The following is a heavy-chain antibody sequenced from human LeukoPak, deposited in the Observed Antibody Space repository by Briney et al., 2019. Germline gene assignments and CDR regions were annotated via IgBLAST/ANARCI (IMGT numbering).Heavy chain of an antibody. CDR2: ISGSGGST. CDR3: AKDPSGWYYLDY. V-gene: IGHV3-23*01. J-gene: IGHJ4*02. Sequence: PGGSLRLSCAASGFTFSSYAMSWARQAPGKGLEWVSAISGSGGSTYYADSVKGRFTISRDNSKNTLYLQMNSLRAEDTAVYYCAKDPSGWYYLDYWGQGTLVTVSS. CDR1: GFTFSSYA. D-gene: IGHD6-19*01.